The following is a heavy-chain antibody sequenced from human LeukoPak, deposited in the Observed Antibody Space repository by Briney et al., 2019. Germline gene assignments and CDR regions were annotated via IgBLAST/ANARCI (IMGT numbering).Heavy chain of an antibody. V-gene: IGHV1-69*05. D-gene: IGHD3-22*01. J-gene: IGHJ4*02. CDR3: ASSQYYYDSSGYSGFDY. CDR2: IIPIFGTA. Sequence: SVTVSCKASGGTFSSYAISWVRQAPGQGLEWMGGIIPIFGTANYAQKFQGRVTITTDESTSTAYMELSSLRSEDTAVYYCASSQYYYDSSGYSGFDYWGQGTLVTVSS. CDR1: GGTFSSYA.